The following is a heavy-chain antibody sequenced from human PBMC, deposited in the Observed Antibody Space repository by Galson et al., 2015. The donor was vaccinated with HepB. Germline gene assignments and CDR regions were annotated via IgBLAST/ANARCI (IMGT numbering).Heavy chain of an antibody. CDR1: GYTFTSYG. CDR2: ISTYNGNT. Sequence: SVKVSCKASGYTFTSYGISWVRQAPGQGLEWMGWISTYNGNTNYAQKLQGRVTMTTDTSTSTAYMELRSLRSDDTAVYYCARSIAVAGTGRFDPWGQGTLVTVSS. D-gene: IGHD6-19*01. CDR3: ARSIAVAGTGRFDP. J-gene: IGHJ5*02. V-gene: IGHV1-18*04.